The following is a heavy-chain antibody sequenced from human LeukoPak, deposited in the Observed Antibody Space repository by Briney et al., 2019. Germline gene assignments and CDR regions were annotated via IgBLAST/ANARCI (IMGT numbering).Heavy chain of an antibody. J-gene: IGHJ5*02. V-gene: IGHV4-39*07. CDR3: ARETYYDILTGYYNVGNWFDP. Sequence: SSETLSLTCTVSGGSISSSSYHWGWIRQPPGKGLEWIGSIYYSGSTYYNPSLKSRVTISVDTSKNQFSLKLSSVTAADTAVYYCARETYYDILTGYYNVGNWFDPWGQGTLVTVSS. CDR1: GGSISSSSYH. CDR2: IYYSGST. D-gene: IGHD3-9*01.